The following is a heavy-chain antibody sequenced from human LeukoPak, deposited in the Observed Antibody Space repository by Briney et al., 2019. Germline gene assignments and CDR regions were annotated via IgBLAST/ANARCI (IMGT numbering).Heavy chain of an antibody. V-gene: IGHV4-31*03. Sequence: SQTLSLTCTVSGGSISSGGYYWSWIRQHPGKGLEWIGYIYTRESINYNPSLKSRVTMSVDTSKNQSSLKLSSVTAADTAVYYCARGRYCSADICSGGDAFDIWGQGTMVSVSS. D-gene: IGHD2-15*01. CDR1: GGSISSGGYY. J-gene: IGHJ3*02. CDR3: ARGRYCSADICSGGDAFDI. CDR2: IYTRESI.